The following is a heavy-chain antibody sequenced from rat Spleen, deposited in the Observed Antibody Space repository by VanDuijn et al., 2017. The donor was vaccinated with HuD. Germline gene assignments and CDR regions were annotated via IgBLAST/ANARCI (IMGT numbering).Heavy chain of an antibody. Sequence: EVQLQESGPGLVKPSQSLSLTCSVTGSSITSTYNWNWIRKFPGDKLEWLGYINSEGSTNYNPSLKSRISITRDTSKNQFFLQVNSVTTEETATYYCTTLPDCWGQGVMVTVSS. CDR3: TTLPDC. CDR1: GSSITSTYN. J-gene: IGHJ2*01. V-gene: IGHV3-3*01. CDR2: INSEGST. D-gene: IGHD3-4*01.